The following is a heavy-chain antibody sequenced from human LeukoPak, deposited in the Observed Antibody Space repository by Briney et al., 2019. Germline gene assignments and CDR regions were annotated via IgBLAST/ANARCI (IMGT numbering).Heavy chain of an antibody. CDR3: AGQATMPPPDDY. CDR1: GGSFSGYY. V-gene: IGHV4-34*01. CDR2: INHSGST. J-gene: IGHJ4*02. D-gene: IGHD5-24*01. Sequence: SETLSLTCAVYGGSFSGYYWSWIRQPPGKGLEWIGEINHSGSTNYNPSLKSRVTISVDTSKNQFSLKLSSVTAADKAVYYCAGQATMPPPDDYWGQGTLVTVSS.